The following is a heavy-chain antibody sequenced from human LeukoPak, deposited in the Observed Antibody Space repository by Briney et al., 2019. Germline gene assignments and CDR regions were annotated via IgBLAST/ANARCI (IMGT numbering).Heavy chain of an antibody. D-gene: IGHD6-13*01. Sequence: GGSLRLSCAASGFTFSSYWMHWVRQAPGEGLVWVSRINSDGSSTSYADSVKGRFTISRDNAKNTLYLQMNSLRAEDTAVYYCARSRAAAGTWWFDPWGQGTLVTVSS. J-gene: IGHJ5*02. CDR3: ARSRAAAGTWWFDP. CDR1: GFTFSSYW. CDR2: INSDGSST. V-gene: IGHV3-74*01.